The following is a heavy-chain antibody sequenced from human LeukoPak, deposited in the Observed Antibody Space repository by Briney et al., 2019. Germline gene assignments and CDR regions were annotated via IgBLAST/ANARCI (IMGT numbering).Heavy chain of an antibody. CDR1: GDSVSSNSS. D-gene: IGHD5-18*01. V-gene: IGHV6-1*01. Sequence: SQTLSLTCAISGDSVSSNSSWNWLRPSPSRGLEWLGRAYYRSKWYNDYVVSVKSRININPDTSKNQFSLQLNSVTPEDTAVYYCARGGQGDGYSADEAFDIWGQGTMVTVSS. CDR3: ARGGQGDGYSADEAFDI. CDR2: AYYRSKWYN. J-gene: IGHJ3*02.